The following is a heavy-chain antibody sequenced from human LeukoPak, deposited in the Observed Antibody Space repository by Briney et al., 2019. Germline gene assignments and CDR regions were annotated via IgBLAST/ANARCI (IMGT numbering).Heavy chain of an antibody. CDR1: GFTFSRYS. D-gene: IGHD3-22*01. Sequence: GGSLRLSCAASGFTFSRYSMNWVRQAPGKGLEWVSSISSSSSYIYDADSVKGRFTISRDNAKNSLYLQMNSLRAEDTAVYYCARLESVHYYDSSGYYFDAFDIWGQGTMVTVSS. V-gene: IGHV3-21*01. J-gene: IGHJ3*02. CDR3: ARLESVHYYDSSGYYFDAFDI. CDR2: ISSSSSYI.